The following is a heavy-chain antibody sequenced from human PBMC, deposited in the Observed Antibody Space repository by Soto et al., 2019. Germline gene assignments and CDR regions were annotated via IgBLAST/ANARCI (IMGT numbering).Heavy chain of an antibody. CDR2: ISYDGSNK. V-gene: IGHV3-30-3*01. D-gene: IGHD7-27*01. Sequence: GGSLRLSCAASGFTFSSYAMHWVRQAPGKGLEWVAVISYDGSNKYYADSVKGRFTISRDNSKNTLYLQMNSLRAEDTAVYYCARESSPNWGWGAFEIWGQGTMVTVSS. CDR3: ARESSPNWGWGAFEI. J-gene: IGHJ3*02. CDR1: GFTFSSYA.